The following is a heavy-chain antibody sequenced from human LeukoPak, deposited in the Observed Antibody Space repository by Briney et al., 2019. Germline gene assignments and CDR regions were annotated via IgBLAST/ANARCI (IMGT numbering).Heavy chain of an antibody. V-gene: IGHV4-59*01. D-gene: IGHD3-9*01. Sequence: SETLSLTCTVSGGSISSYYWSWIRQPPGKGLEWIGYIYYSGSTNYNPSLKSRATISVDTSKNQFSLKLSSVTAADTAVYYCAREYAHYDILTGYSPEYYFDYWGQGTLVTVSS. CDR2: IYYSGST. CDR3: AREYAHYDILTGYSPEYYFDY. J-gene: IGHJ4*02. CDR1: GGSISSYY.